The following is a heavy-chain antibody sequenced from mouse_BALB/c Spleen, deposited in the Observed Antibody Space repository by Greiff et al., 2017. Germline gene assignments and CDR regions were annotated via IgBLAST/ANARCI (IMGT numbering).Heavy chain of an antibody. CDR2: FYPGSGSI. D-gene: IGHD2-2*01. CDR1: GYTFTEYI. J-gene: IGHJ2*01. V-gene: IGHV1-62-2*01. CDR3: ARHGYGYGWEYYFDY. Sequence: QVQLQQSGAGLVKPGASVKLSCKASGYTFTEYIIHWVKQRPGQGLEWIGWFYPGSGSIKYNEKFKDKATLTADKSSSTVYMELSRLTSEDSAVYYCARHGYGYGWEYYFDYWGQGTTLTVSS.